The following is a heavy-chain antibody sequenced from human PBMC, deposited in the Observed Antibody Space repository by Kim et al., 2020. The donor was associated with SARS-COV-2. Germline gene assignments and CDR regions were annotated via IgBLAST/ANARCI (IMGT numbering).Heavy chain of an antibody. Sequence: IDYADSVKGRFTISRDNAKNSLFLQMNRLRTNDTAFYYCAKNSGYDYAFDSWGQGTLVTVAS. D-gene: IGHD5-12*01. J-gene: IGHJ4*02. CDR3: AKNSGYDYAFDS. CDR2: I. V-gene: IGHV3-9*01.